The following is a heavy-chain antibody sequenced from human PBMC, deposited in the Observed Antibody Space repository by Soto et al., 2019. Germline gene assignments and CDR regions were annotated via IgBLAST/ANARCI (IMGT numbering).Heavy chain of an antibody. CDR1: GFTFSDYY. CDR3: ARDRGYCSGGSCYSISYGMDV. Sequence: GGSLRLSCAASGFTFSDYYMSWIRQAPGKGLEWVSYISSSSSYTNYADSVKGRFTISRDNAKNSLYLRMNSLRAEDTAVYYCARDRGYCSGGSCYSISYGMDVWGQGTTVPVSS. D-gene: IGHD2-15*01. V-gene: IGHV3-11*06. CDR2: ISSSSSYT. J-gene: IGHJ6*02.